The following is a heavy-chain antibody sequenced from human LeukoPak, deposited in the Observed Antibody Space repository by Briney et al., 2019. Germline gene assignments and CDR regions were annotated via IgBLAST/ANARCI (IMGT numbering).Heavy chain of an antibody. J-gene: IGHJ4*02. V-gene: IGHV4-34*01. D-gene: IGHD2-15*01. CDR2: INHGGST. CDR3: ARGGGPYCSGGSCYSPAAPNDY. CDR1: GGSFSGYY. Sequence: SETLSLTCAVYGGSFSGYYWSWIRQPPGKGLEWIGEINHGGSTNYNPSLKSRVTISVDTSENQFSLKLSSVTAADTAVYYCARGGGPYCSGGSCYSPAAPNDYWGQGTLVTVSS.